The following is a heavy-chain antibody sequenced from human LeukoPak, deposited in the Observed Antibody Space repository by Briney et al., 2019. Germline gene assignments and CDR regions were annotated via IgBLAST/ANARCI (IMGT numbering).Heavy chain of an antibody. CDR2: IIPIFGTA. CDR3: ATDRRFGVTMVGS. V-gene: IGHV1-69*05. Sequence: SSVKVSCKASGGTFSSYAISWVRQAPGQGLEWMGGIIPIFGTANYAQKIQGRVTITTDESTSTAYMELSSLRSEDTAVYYCATDRRFGVTMVGSWGQGTLVTVSS. J-gene: IGHJ5*02. CDR1: GGTFSSYA. D-gene: IGHD3-10*01.